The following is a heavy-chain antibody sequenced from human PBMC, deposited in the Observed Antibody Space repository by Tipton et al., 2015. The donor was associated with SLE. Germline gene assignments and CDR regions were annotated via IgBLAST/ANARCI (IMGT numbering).Heavy chain of an antibody. CDR1: GFTFSSYG. CDR2: IWYDGSNK. Sequence: SLRLSCAASGFTFSSYGMHWVRPAPGKGLEWVAVIWYDGSNKYYADSVKGRFTISRDNPKNTLYLQMNSLRAEDTAVYYCAKGMTPGDSPFDYWGQGTLVTVSS. D-gene: IGHD7-27*01. V-gene: IGHV3-33*06. CDR3: AKGMTPGDSPFDY. J-gene: IGHJ4*02.